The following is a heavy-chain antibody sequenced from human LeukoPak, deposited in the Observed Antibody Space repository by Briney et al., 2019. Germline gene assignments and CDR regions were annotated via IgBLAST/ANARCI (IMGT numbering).Heavy chain of an antibody. CDR1: GFTFSSYS. Sequence: GGSLRLSCAASGFTFSSYSMNWVRQAPGKGLEWVSSISSSSSYIYYADSVKGRFTISRDNAKNSLYLQMNSLRAEDTAVYYCARRLGLGFGEYSNNWFDPWGQGILVTVSS. CDR3: ARRLGLGFGEYSNNWFDP. J-gene: IGHJ5*02. CDR2: ISSSSSYI. D-gene: IGHD3-10*01. V-gene: IGHV3-21*01.